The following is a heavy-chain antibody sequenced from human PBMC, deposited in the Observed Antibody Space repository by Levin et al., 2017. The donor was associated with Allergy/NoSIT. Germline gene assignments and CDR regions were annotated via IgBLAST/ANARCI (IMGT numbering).Heavy chain of an antibody. CDR1: GFTFSSYS. CDR2: ISSSSSYI. V-gene: IGHV3-21*01. Sequence: PGGSLRLSCAASGFTFSSYSMNWVRQAPGKGLEWVSSISSSSSYIYYADSVKGRFTISRDNAKNSLYLQMNSLRAEDTAVYYCARDSPVDGYNYHDAFDIWGQGTMVTVSS. CDR3: ARDSPVDGYNYHDAFDI. D-gene: IGHD5-24*01. J-gene: IGHJ3*02.